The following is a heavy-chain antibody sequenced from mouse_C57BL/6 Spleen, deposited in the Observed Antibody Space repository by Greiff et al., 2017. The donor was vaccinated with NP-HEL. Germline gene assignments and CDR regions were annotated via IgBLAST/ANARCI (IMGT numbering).Heavy chain of an antibody. CDR2: IDPNSGGT. CDR3: ARSGLTTGAPRDY. V-gene: IGHV1-72*01. J-gene: IGHJ4*01. CDR1: GYTFTSYW. Sequence: VQLQQSGAELVKPGASVKLSCKASGYTFTSYWMHWVKQRPGRGLEWIGRIDPNSGGTKYNEKFKSKATPTVDKPSSTAYMQLSSLTSEDSAVYDWARSGLTTGAPRDYWGQGTSVTVSS. D-gene: IGHD2-12*01.